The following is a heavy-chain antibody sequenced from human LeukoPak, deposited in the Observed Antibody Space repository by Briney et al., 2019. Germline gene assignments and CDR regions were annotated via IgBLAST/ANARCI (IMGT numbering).Heavy chain of an antibody. Sequence: ASVKVSCTASGGTFSSYAISWVRQAPGQGLEWMGGIIPIFGTANYAQKFQGRVTITADESTSTAYMELSSLRSEDTAVYYCARARDGYNYPDYWGQGTLVTVSS. CDR3: ARARDGYNYPDY. V-gene: IGHV1-69*13. J-gene: IGHJ4*02. CDR2: IIPIFGTA. D-gene: IGHD5-24*01. CDR1: GGTFSSYA.